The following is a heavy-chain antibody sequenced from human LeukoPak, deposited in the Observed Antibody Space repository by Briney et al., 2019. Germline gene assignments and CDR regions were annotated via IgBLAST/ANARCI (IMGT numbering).Heavy chain of an antibody. J-gene: IGHJ6*02. D-gene: IGHD3-3*01. Sequence: PSETLSLTCTVPGGSISSYYWSWIRQPPGKGLEWIGYIYYSGSTNYNPSLKSRVTISVDTSKNQFSLKLSSVTAADTAVYYCARGGYDFWSGYYPYYYGMDVWGQGTTVTVSS. CDR1: GGSISSYY. CDR3: ARGGYDFWSGYYPYYYGMDV. CDR2: IYYSGST. V-gene: IGHV4-59*01.